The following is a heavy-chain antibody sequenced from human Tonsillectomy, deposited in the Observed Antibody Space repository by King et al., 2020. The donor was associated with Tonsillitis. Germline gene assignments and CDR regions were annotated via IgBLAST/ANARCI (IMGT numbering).Heavy chain of an antibody. J-gene: IGHJ4*02. CDR1: GFPLSTSGVG. CDR3: APGTITTTPPDS. Sequence: TLKESGPTLVKPTQTLTLTCTFSGFPLSTSGVGVGWIRQPPGKALEWLGLIYWDDDKRYSPYLKSRLTITKDTAKNQVVLTMTNMGPVDTATYYCAPGTITTTPPDSWGQGTLVTVSS. CDR2: IYWDDDK. V-gene: IGHV2-5*02. D-gene: IGHD5-12*01.